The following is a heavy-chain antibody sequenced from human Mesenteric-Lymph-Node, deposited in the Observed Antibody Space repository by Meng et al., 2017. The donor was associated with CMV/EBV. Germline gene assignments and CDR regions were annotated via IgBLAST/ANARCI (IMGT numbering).Heavy chain of an antibody. CDR1: GYTFTSYY. J-gene: IGHJ6*02. Sequence: ASVKVSCKASGYTFTSYYMHWVRQAPGQGLEWMGWINPDSGGRNHAEKFQGRVTTTTDTSLRTAYMELSRLRPDDTAVYYCARSRRDCSRTSCYVPDYYGMDVWGQGTTVTVSS. V-gene: IGHV1-2*02. CDR2: INPDSGGR. CDR3: ARSRRDCSRTSCYVPDYYGMDV. D-gene: IGHD2-2*01.